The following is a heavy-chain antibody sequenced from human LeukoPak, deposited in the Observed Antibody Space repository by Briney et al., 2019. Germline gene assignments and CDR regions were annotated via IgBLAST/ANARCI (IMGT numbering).Heavy chain of an antibody. CDR1: GFTFSSYW. V-gene: IGHV3-43D*04. CDR2: ISWDGGST. Sequence: GGSLRLSCAASGFTFSSYWMHWVRQAPGKGLEWVSLISWDGGSTYYADSVKGRFTISRDNSKNSLYLQMNSLRAEDTALYYCAKEVRGIAAAGTGRVYYYGMDVWGKGTTVTVSS. CDR3: AKEVRGIAAAGTGRVYYYGMDV. J-gene: IGHJ6*04. D-gene: IGHD6-13*01.